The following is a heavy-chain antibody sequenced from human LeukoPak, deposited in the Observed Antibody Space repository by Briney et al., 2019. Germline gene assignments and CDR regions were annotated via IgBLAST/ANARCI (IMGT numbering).Heavy chain of an antibody. D-gene: IGHD2-2*02. CDR2: ISYDGSNK. CDR1: GFTFSSYA. V-gene: IGHV3-30*04. Sequence: GGSLRLSCAASGFTFSSYAMHWVRQAPGKGLEWVGVISYDGSNKYYADSVKGRFTISRDNSKNTLYLQMNSLRAEDTAVYYCARDNGCSSTSCYSPNWFDPWGQGTLVTVSS. CDR3: ARDNGCSSTSCYSPNWFDP. J-gene: IGHJ5*02.